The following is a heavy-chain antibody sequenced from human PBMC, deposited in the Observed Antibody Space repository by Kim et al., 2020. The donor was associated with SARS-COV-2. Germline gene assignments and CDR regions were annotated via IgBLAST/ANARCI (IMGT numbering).Heavy chain of an antibody. D-gene: IGHD6-13*01. CDR3: AKDTKIAAAGIWGWVDY. J-gene: IGHJ4*02. Sequence: GGSLRLSCAASGFTFGDYAMHWVRQAPGKGLEWVSGISWNSGSIGYADSVKGRFTISRDNAKNSLYLQMNSLRAEDTALYYCAKDTKIAAAGIWGWVDYWGQGTLVTVSS. CDR2: ISWNSGSI. CDR1: GFTFGDYA. V-gene: IGHV3-9*01.